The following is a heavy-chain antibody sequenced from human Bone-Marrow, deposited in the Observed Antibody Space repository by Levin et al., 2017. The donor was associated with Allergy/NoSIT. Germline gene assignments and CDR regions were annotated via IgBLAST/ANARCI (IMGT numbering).Heavy chain of an antibody. D-gene: IGHD2-2*01. J-gene: IGHJ3*02. V-gene: IGHV4-30-4*01. CDR3: AGYCSTRDAFDI. Sequence: SETLSLTCTVSGGSISSGDYYWSWIRQPPGKGLEWIGYIYYSGSTYYNPSLKSRVTISVDTSKNQFSLKLSSVTAADTAVYYCAGYCSTRDAFDIWGQGTMVTVSS. CDR2: IYYSGST. CDR1: GGSISSGDYY.